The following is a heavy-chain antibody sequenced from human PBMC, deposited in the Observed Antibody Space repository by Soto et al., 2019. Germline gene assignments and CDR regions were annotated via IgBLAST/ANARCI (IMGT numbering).Heavy chain of an antibody. Sequence: QVQLVQSGAEVKKPGASVKVSCKASGYTFTSYAMHWVRQAPGQRLEWMGWINAGNGNTKYSQKFQGRVTITRDTSVSTAYMELSSLRSEDTAVYYCAREGNSDAFDIWGQGTMVTVSS. D-gene: IGHD4-4*01. J-gene: IGHJ3*02. CDR2: INAGNGNT. CDR3: AREGNSDAFDI. CDR1: GYTFTSYA. V-gene: IGHV1-3*01.